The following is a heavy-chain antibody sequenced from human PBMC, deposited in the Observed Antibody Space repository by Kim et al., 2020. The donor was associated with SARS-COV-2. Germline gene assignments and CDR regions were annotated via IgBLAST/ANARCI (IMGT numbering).Heavy chain of an antibody. D-gene: IGHD3-16*02. V-gene: IGHV4-34*01. Sequence: SETLSLTCAVYGGSFSGYYWSCIRQPPGKGLEWIGEINHSGSTNYNPSLKSRVTISVDTSKNQFSLKLSSVTAADTAVYYCARGFGGLRLGELSEVSYYFDYWGQGTLVTVSS. CDR2: INHSGST. CDR1: GGSFSGYY. CDR3: ARGFGGLRLGELSEVSYYFDY. J-gene: IGHJ4*02.